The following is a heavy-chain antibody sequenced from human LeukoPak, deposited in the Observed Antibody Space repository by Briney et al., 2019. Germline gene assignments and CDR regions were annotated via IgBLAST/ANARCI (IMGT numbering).Heavy chain of an antibody. CDR1: GYTFTGYY. Sequence: GASVKVSCKASGYTFTGYYMHWVRQAPGQGLDWMGRINPNSGGTNYAQKFLGRVTMTRDTSINTAYMDLSRLRSDDTAVYYCARGRNSVYYFNVVAPSYFVYWGQGTLVTVSS. J-gene: IGHJ4*02. D-gene: IGHD3-22*01. CDR3: ARGRNSVYYFNVVAPSYFVY. V-gene: IGHV1-2*06. CDR2: INPNSGGT.